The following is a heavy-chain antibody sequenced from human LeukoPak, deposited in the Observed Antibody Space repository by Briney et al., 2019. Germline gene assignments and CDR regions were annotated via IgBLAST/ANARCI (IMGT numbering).Heavy chain of an antibody. J-gene: IGHJ6*03. CDR1: GGSISSSSYY. V-gene: IGHV4-39*01. CDR3: ARAVVAATFYYYYYYMDV. CDR2: IYYSGST. D-gene: IGHD2-15*01. Sequence: SETLSLTCTVSGGSISSSSYYWGWIRQPPGKGLEWIGSIYYSGSTYYNPSLKSRVTLSVDTSKNQFSLKRSSVTAADAAVYYCARAVVAATFYYYYYYMDVWGKGTTVTVSS.